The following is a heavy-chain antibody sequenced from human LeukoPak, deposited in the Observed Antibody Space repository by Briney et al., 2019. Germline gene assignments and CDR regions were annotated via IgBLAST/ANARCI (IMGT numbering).Heavy chain of an antibody. CDR3: AKGLWFGELFPYDY. CDR1: GFTFNTYW. CDR2: ISGSGGST. V-gene: IGHV3-23*01. J-gene: IGHJ4*02. Sequence: GGSLRLSCAASGFTFNTYWMHWVRQAPGKGLEWVSAISGSGGSTYYADFVKGRFTISRDNSKNTLYLQMNSLRAEDTAVYYCAKGLWFGELFPYDYWGQGTLVTVSS. D-gene: IGHD3-10*01.